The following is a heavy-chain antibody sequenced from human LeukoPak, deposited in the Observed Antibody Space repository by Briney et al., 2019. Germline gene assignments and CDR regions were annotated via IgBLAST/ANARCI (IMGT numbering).Heavy chain of an antibody. V-gene: IGHV3-23*01. CDR3: AKCSAYYYDSSLSDYFDY. D-gene: IGHD3-22*01. CDR1: GFTFSSDA. CDR2: ISGSGGST. Sequence: GGSLRLSCAASGFTFSSDAMSWVRQAPGKGLEWVSAISGSGGSTYYADSVKGRFTISRDNSKNTLYLQMNSLRAEDTAEYYCAKCSAYYYDSSLSDYFDYWGQGTLVTVSS. J-gene: IGHJ4*02.